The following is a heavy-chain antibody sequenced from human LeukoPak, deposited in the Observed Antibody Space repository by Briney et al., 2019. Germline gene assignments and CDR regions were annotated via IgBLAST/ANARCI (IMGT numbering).Heavy chain of an antibody. CDR1: GFIFSNYG. Sequence: PGRSLRLSCAASGFIFSNYGMHWVRQAPGKGLEWVAVISHDGSSKFYADSVKGRFTISRDNSKNTLYLQMNSPRAEDTTVYYCARDNGGNSIVVFECWGQRTLVTASS. CDR3: ARDNGGNSIVVFEC. CDR2: ISHDGSSK. V-gene: IGHV3-30*03. D-gene: IGHD4-23*01. J-gene: IGHJ4*02.